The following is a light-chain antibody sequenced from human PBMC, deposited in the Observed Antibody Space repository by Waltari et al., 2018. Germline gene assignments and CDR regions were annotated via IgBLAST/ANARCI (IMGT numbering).Light chain of an antibody. CDR1: RSDVGGYTY. V-gene: IGLV2-14*01. CDR2: DDS. J-gene: IGLJ1*01. Sequence: QSALTQPASVCGSHGQSITISCTGTRSDVGGYTYVSWYQQHPGKTPKLMIYDDSKRPSGVSNRFSGSKSGNTASLTISGRQAEDEADYYCSSYTSSSTYVYGTGTKVTVL. CDR3: SSYTSSSTYV.